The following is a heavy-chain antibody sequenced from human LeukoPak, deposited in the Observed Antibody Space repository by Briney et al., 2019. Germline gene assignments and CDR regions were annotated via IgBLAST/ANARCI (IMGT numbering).Heavy chain of an antibody. D-gene: IGHD3-22*01. CDR3: ARKEGDYYDSSGYLRY. V-gene: IGHV6-1*01. Sequence: SQTLSLTCAISGDSVSSNSAAWNWIRQSPSRGLEWLGRTYYRSKWYNDYAVSVKSRITINPDTSKNQFSLQLNSVTPEDTAVYYCARKEGDYYDSSGYLRYWGQGTLVTVSS. J-gene: IGHJ4*02. CDR1: GDSVSSNSAA. CDR2: TYYRSKWYN.